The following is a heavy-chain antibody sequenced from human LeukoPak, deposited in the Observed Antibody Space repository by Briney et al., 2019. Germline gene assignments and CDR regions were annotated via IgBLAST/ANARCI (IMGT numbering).Heavy chain of an antibody. CDR3: ARETARAAIFGVVANTRFDP. D-gene: IGHD3-3*01. V-gene: IGHV4-59*01. Sequence: SETLSLTCTVSGGSISSYYWSWIRQPPGKGLEWIGYIYYSGSTNYNPSLKSRVTISVDTSKNQFSLKLSSVTAADTAVYYCARETARAAIFGVVANTRFDPWGQGTLVTVSS. CDR1: GGSISSYY. J-gene: IGHJ5*02. CDR2: IYYSGST.